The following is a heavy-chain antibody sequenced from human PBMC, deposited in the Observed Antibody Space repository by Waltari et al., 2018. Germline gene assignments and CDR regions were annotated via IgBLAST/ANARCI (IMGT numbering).Heavy chain of an antibody. CDR2: IYRGDRSA. J-gene: IGHJ4*02. Sequence: EVQLLESGGGLVQPGGSLRLSCAASGFTLSNYAMSWVLQAPGKGREWVSVIYRGDRSAHYADSVKGRFTISRDNSKNTLYLQMNSLRAEDAAVYYCARDRLPITMGEGYTINLNFDYWGQGALVTVSS. CDR3: ARDRLPITMGEGYTINLNFDY. D-gene: IGHD3-10*01. CDR1: GFTLSNYA. V-gene: IGHV3-23*03.